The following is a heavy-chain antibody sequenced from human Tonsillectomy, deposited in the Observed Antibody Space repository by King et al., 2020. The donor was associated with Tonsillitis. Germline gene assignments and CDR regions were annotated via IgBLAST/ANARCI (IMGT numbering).Heavy chain of an antibody. J-gene: IGHJ6*02. V-gene: IGHV3-74*01. D-gene: IGHD1-1*01. CDR1: GFTFSSYW. Sequence: DVQLVESGGGLVQPGGSLRLSCAASGFTFSSYWMHWVRQAPGKGLVWVSRINSDGGSTSYADSVKGRFTISRDNAKNTLYLQMNSLRAEDTAVYYCASWYNYYYGMDVWGQGTTVTVSS. CDR3: ASWYNYYYGMDV. CDR2: INSDGGST.